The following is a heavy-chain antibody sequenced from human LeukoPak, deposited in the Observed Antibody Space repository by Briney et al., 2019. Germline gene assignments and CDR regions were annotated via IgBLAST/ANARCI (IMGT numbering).Heavy chain of an antibody. V-gene: IGHV1-2*02. Sequence: ASVKVSCKASGYTFTGYYMHWVRQAPGQGLEWMGWINPNSGGTNYAQKFQGRVTMTRDTSISTAYMELSRLRSDDTAVYYCARALAASGKGRYYYYYYMDVWGKGTTVTVSS. J-gene: IGHJ6*03. D-gene: IGHD6-13*01. CDR3: ARALAASGKGRYYYYYYMDV. CDR1: GYTFTGYY. CDR2: INPNSGGT.